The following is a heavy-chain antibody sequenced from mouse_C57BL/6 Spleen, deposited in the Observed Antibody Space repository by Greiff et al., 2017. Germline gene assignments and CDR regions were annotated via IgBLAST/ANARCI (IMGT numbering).Heavy chain of an antibody. CDR2: IYPGDGAT. V-gene: IGHV1-82*01. J-gene: IGHJ2*01. CDR3: ARPYYYGSSFDY. D-gene: IGHD1-1*01. Sequence: QVQLQQSGPELVKPGASVKISCKASGYAFSSSWMNWVKQRPGKGLEWIGRIYPGDGATNYNVKFKSKATLTADKSSSTAYMQLSSLTSEDSAVYYCARPYYYGSSFDYWGQGTTLTVSS. CDR1: GYAFSSSW.